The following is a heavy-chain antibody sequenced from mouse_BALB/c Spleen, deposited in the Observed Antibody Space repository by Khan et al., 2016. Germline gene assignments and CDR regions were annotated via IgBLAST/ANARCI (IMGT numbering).Heavy chain of an antibody. V-gene: IGHV9-3*02. CDR2: INTNTGEP. Sequence: QIQLVQSGPELKKPGETVKISCKASGYTFTNYGRNWVKQAPGKGLKWMGWINTNTGEPTYAEEFKGRFAFSLDTSASTAYLQINNLKNEDTATYFCARSVFYGNYIYSAMAYWGQGTSVTVSS. CDR3: ARSVFYGNYIYSAMAY. CDR1: GYTFTNYG. J-gene: IGHJ4*01. D-gene: IGHD2-1*01.